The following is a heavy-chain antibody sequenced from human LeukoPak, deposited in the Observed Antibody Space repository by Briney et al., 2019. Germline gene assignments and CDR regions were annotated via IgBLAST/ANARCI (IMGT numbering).Heavy chain of an antibody. D-gene: IGHD2-2*01. V-gene: IGHV4-39*01. CDR2: IYYSGST. J-gene: IGHJ3*02. CDR1: GGSISSSSYY. Sequence: ASETLSLTCTVSGGSISSSSYYWGWIRQPPGKGLEWIGSIYYSGSTYYNPSLKSRVTISVDTSKNQFSLKLSSVTAADTAVYYCVRHHKYCSSTVCYEVGCPTDTFPIWGLGTMVTVSS. CDR3: VRHHKYCSSTVCYEVGCPTDTFPI.